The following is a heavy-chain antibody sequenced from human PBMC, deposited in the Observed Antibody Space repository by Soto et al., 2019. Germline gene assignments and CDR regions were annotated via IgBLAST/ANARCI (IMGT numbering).Heavy chain of an antibody. CDR3: ARALYDSSGYNTLGFDH. Sequence: ASVKVSCKAFGYTFTSSSLHWVRQAPGQGLEWMGIISPSGGTTTYPQRFQDRVSLTRDTSTSTVYMDLSSLKSEDTAVYYCARALYDSSGYNTLGFDHSGQGTPVTVSS. CDR1: GYTFTSSS. D-gene: IGHD3-22*01. CDR2: ISPSGGTT. V-gene: IGHV1-46*01. J-gene: IGHJ4*02.